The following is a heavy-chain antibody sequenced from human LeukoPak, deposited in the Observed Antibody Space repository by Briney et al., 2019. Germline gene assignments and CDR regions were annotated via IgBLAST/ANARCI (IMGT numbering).Heavy chain of an antibody. CDR1: GGSISSASYY. J-gene: IGHJ5*02. CDR3: ARVNSSGWYSKAWFDP. D-gene: IGHD6-19*01. V-gene: IGHV4-61*01. CDR2: IYYSGST. Sequence: SETLSLTCTVSGGSISSASYYWNWIRQPPGKGLEWIGYIYYSGSTNYNPSLKSRVTISVDTSKNQFSLKLSSVTAADTAVYYCARVNSSGWYSKAWFDPWGQGTLVTVSS.